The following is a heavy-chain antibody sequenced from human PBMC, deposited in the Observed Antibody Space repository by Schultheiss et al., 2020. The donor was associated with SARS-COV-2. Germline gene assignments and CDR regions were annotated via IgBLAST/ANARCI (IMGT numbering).Heavy chain of an antibody. D-gene: IGHD3-10*01. CDR1: GFTFSRKA. CDR2: ISFDGNNM. V-gene: IGHV3-30-3*01. Sequence: GESLKISCAASGFTFSRKAMNWLRQAPGKGLEWVAVISFDGNNMFYADSVKDRFIVSRDNSKNTLYLQMNSLRRDDMAVYYCARDFGTRGYESGSNWAYNWFEFWGQGTQVTVSS. J-gene: IGHJ5*01. CDR3: ARDFGTRGYESGSNWAYNWFEF.